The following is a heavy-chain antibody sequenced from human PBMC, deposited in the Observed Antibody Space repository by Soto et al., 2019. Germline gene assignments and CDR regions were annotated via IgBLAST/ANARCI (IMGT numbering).Heavy chain of an antibody. Sequence: EVQLVESGGGLVQPGGSLRLSCAASGFTVSSNYMSWVRQAPGKGLEWVSVIYSGGSTYYADSVKGRFTISRDNSKNTLYLQMNSLRAEDTAVYYCARDSRSEGSYYWFDPWGQGTLVTVSS. V-gene: IGHV3-66*01. J-gene: IGHJ5*02. D-gene: IGHD1-26*01. CDR3: ARDSRSEGSYYWFDP. CDR2: IYSGGST. CDR1: GFTVSSNY.